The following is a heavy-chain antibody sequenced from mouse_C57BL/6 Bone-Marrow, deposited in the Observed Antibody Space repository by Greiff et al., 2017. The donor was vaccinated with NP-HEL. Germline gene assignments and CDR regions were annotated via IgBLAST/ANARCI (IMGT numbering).Heavy chain of an antibody. Sequence: VKVVQSGPGLVAPSPSLSITCTVSGYSLTSYGVDWVRQPPGKGLEWLGVIWGGGSTNYNSALMSRLSISKDNSKSQVFLKMNSLQTDDTAMYCCAKLGSWFAYWGQGTLVTVSA. J-gene: IGHJ3*01. CDR3: AKLGSWFAY. CDR1: GYSLTSYG. V-gene: IGHV2-9*01. CDR2: IWGGGST.